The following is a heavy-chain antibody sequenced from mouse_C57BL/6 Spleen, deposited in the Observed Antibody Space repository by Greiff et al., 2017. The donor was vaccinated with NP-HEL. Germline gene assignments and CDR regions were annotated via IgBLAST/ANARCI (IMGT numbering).Heavy chain of an antibody. D-gene: IGHD2-4*01. CDR2: INPSSGYT. J-gene: IGHJ2*01. V-gene: IGHV1-4*01. CDR3: ARDDYRGYYFDY. Sequence: QVQLQQSGAELARPGASVKMSCKASGYTFTSYTMHWVKQRPGQGLEWIGYINPSSGYTKYNQKFKDKATLTADKSSSTAYMQLSSLTSEDSAVYYCARDDYRGYYFDYWGQGTTLTVSS. CDR1: GYTFTSYT.